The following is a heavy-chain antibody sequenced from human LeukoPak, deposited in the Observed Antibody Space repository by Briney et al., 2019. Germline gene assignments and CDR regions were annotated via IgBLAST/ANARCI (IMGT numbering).Heavy chain of an antibody. CDR3: ARVGTVADY. V-gene: IGHV4-34*01. D-gene: IGHD1-14*01. J-gene: IGHJ4*02. CDR1: GGSFSGYY. Sequence: PSETLSLTRAVYGGSFSGYYWSWIRQPPGKGLEWIGEINHSGSTNYNPSLKSRVTISVDTSKNQFSLKLSSVTAADTAVYYCARVGTVADYWGQGTLVTVSS. CDR2: INHSGST.